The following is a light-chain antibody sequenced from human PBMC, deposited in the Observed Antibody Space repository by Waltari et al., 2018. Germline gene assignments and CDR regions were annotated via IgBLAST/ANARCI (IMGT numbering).Light chain of an antibody. J-gene: IGKJ5*01. Sequence: DIQMTQSPSYLSSSVGARVTITCRASRGIDAYLNWYQQQPGKAPKLLIYDASTLQRGVPTIFSGGVIGTDFSLTVSVLQPEDFATYFCQQSYSAPFTFVRGTRLE. CDR1: RGIDAY. V-gene: IGKV1-39*01. CDR3: QQSYSAPFT. CDR2: DAS.